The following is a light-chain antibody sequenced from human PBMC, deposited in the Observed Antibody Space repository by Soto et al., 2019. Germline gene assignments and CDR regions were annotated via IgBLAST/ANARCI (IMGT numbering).Light chain of an antibody. Sequence: DIQLTQSPSFLSASVGARVTITCRASQGISSYLAWYQQKPGKAPKLLIYAASTLQSGVPSRFSGSGSGTECTLTISSLQPEDFATYYCQQLDSYSTFGQGTRLEIK. CDR1: QGISSY. CDR3: QQLDSYST. J-gene: IGKJ5*01. V-gene: IGKV1-9*01. CDR2: AAS.